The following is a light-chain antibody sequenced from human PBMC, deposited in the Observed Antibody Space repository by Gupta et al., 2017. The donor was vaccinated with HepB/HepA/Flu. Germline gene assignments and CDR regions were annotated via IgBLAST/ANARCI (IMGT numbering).Light chain of an antibody. Sequence: QPVLTQPPSASGTPGQRGPIPCSGSSSNIGNDNAYWYQQLPGTAPKLLIYNDNQRPSGVPDRFSGSKSGTTASLAISGLRSEDEADYYCVGWDDSLSGYVFGAGTKVTVL. CDR2: NDN. V-gene: IGLV1-47*02. CDR1: SSNIGNDN. J-gene: IGLJ1*01. CDR3: VGWDDSLSGYV.